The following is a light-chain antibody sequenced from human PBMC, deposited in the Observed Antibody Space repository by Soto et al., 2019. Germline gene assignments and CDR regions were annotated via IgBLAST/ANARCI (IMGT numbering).Light chain of an antibody. V-gene: IGLV2-23*02. CDR2: EVS. CDR3: SSYAGRGHGV. Sequence: QSALTQPASVSGSPEQSITISCTGTSSDVGNYNLVSWYQQHPAKAPKLLIYEVSQRPSGVSDRFSGSKSGNTASLTISGLQAEDDADYYCSSYAGRGHGVFGGGTKLTVL. J-gene: IGLJ3*02. CDR1: SSDVGNYNL.